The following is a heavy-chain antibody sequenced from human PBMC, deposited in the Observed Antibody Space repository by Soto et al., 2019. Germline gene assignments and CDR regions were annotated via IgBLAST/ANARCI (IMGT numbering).Heavy chain of an antibody. CDR2: ISYDGSNK. J-gene: IGHJ6*02. CDR1: GFTFSSYA. D-gene: IGHD1-7*01. Sequence: QVQLVESGGGVVQPGRSLRLSCAASGFTFSSYAMHWVRQAPGKGLEWVAVISYDGSNKYYADSVKCRFNISRDNSKNTLYLQINSMRDEETAVYYCARDAIGTPDYYYGMDVGGRGSPVTVSS. CDR3: ARDAIGTPDYYYGMDV. V-gene: IGHV3-30-3*01.